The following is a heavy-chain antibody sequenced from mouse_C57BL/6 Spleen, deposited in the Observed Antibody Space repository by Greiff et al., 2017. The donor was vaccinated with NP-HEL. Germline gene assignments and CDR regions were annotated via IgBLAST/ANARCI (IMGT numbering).Heavy chain of an antibody. CDR1: GFTFTSYW. J-gene: IGHJ1*03. CDR2: INPSNGVT. Sequence: QVQLQQPGTELVKPGASVKLSCKASGFTFTSYWMHWVKQRPGQGLEWIGNINPSNGVTNYNEKFKSKATLTVDKYNSTAYMQLSSLTSEDSAIYYCARPYYDYHWYFDVWGTGTTVTVSS. V-gene: IGHV1-53*01. D-gene: IGHD2-4*01. CDR3: ARPYYDYHWYFDV.